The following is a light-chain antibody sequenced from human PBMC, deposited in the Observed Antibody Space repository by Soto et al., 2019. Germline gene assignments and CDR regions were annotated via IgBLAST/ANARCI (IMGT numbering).Light chain of an antibody. CDR3: QQYNGYPYS. CDR2: KAS. CDR1: QSISSW. V-gene: IGKV1-5*03. Sequence: DIQMTQSPSTLSASVGDRVTITCRASQSISSWLAWYQQKPGKAPNLLIYKASNLESGVPSRFSGSGSGTDFALTISSLQPDDFATYYCQQYNGYPYSFGQGTKLEIK. J-gene: IGKJ2*01.